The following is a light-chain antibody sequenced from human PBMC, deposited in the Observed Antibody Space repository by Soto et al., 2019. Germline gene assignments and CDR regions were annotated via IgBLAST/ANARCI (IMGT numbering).Light chain of an antibody. CDR2: DVS. CDR1: SSDVGGYNY. Sequence: QSALTQPASVSGSPGQSITISCTGTSSDVGGYNYVSWYQQHPGKAPKLMIYDVSKRPSGVSNRFSGSKSGNTASLTISGLQAEDEADYYCSSYSSRSTLFVFGGGTKVTVL. V-gene: IGLV2-14*01. J-gene: IGLJ6*01. CDR3: SSYSSRSTLFV.